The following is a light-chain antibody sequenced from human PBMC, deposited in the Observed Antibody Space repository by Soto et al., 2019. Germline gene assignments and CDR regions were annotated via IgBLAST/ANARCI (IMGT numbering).Light chain of an antibody. V-gene: IGKV3-20*01. J-gene: IGKJ5*01. CDR2: GAS. CDR1: QGFRSSY. Sequence: EIVLTQSPGTLSLSPGERATLSCRASQGFRSSYLAWYQQKPGQAPGPLISGASSRATGIPDRFSGSGSGTDFTLTISRLEPEDFAVYYCQQDGSSPITFGQGTRLEIK. CDR3: QQDGSSPIT.